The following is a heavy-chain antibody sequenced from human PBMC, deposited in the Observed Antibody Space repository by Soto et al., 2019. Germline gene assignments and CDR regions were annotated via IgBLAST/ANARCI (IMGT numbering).Heavy chain of an antibody. J-gene: IGHJ5*02. CDR1: GGSFSGYY. V-gene: IGHV4-34*01. CDR3: ARATIQLWLFWFDP. CDR2: INHSGST. Sequence: PSETLSLTCAVYGGSFSGYYWSWIRQPPGKGLEWIGEINHSGSTNYNPSLKSRVTISVDTSKNQFSLKLSSVTAADTAVYYCARATIQLWLFWFDPWGQGTLVTVSS. D-gene: IGHD5-18*01.